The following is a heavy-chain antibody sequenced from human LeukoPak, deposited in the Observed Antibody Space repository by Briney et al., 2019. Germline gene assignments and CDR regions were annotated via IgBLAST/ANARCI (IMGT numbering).Heavy chain of an antibody. V-gene: IGHV3-23*01. CDR2: ISGSGDST. CDR1: GITFTSHG. Sequence: GGSLRLSCVVSGITFTSHGMNWIRQTPGKGLEWVSSISGSGDSTFYADSVKGRFSISRDNSKNTLYLQVNGLRTEDTAVYYCAKDRLLNCRGDCYIFDYWGQGTVVTVSS. CDR3: AKDRLLNCRGDCYIFDY. J-gene: IGHJ4*02. D-gene: IGHD2-21*02.